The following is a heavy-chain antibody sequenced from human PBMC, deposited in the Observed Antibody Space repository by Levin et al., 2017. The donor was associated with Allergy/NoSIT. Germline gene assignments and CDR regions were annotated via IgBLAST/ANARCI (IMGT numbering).Heavy chain of an antibody. CDR3: AREITSTVTTEGAFDI. CDR1: GFTFSSYA. CDR2: ISYDGSNK. V-gene: IGHV3-30-3*01. J-gene: IGHJ3*02. Sequence: GGSLRLSCAASGFTFSSYAMHWVRQAPGKGLEWVAVISYDGSNKYYADSVKGRFTISRDNSKNTLYLQMNSLRAEDTAVYYCAREITSTVTTEGAFDIWGQGTMVTVSS. D-gene: IGHD4-17*01.